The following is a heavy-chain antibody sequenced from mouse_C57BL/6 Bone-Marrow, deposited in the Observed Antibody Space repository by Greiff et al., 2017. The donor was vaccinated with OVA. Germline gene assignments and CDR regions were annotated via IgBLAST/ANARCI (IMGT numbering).Heavy chain of an antibody. CDR3: ARGEYYGSSSTY. Sequence: EVQLQQSGPELVKPGASVKMSCKASGYTFTDYNMHWVKQSHGKSLEWIGYINPNNGGTSYNQQFKGKATLTVNKSSSTAYMDLRSLTSEDSAVNYCARGEYYGSSSTYWGQGTLVTVSA. D-gene: IGHD1-1*01. J-gene: IGHJ3*01. V-gene: IGHV1-22*01. CDR1: GYTFTDYN. CDR2: INPNNGGT.